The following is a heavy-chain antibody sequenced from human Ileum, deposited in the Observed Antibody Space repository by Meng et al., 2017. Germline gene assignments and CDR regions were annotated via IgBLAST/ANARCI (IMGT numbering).Heavy chain of an antibody. Sequence: GESLKISCAASGFTFSAHAMHWVRQAPGKGPEWVAVMSYDGTYEYYADSVKGRFTISRDNSKNTLYLQMSRLGTEDTAVYFCARDWGARWSGIDDRCITHWGQGTLVTVSS. J-gene: IGHJ4*02. CDR3: ARDWGARWSGIDDRCITH. D-gene: IGHD1-26*01. CDR2: MSYDGTYE. V-gene: IGHV3-30*15. CDR1: GFTFSAHA.